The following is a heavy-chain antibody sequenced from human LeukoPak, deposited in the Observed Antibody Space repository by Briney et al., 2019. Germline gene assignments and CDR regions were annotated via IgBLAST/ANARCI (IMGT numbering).Heavy chain of an antibody. J-gene: IGHJ5*02. D-gene: IGHD3-10*01. Sequence: SETLSLTCAVSGGSISSGGYSWSWIRQPPGKGLEWTGYIYHSGSTYYNPSLKSRVTISVDRSKNQFSLKLSSVTAADTAVYYCARERITMIRGVIMGNWFDPWGQGTLVTVSS. CDR2: IYHSGST. CDR1: GGSISSGGYS. CDR3: ARERITMIRGVIMGNWFDP. V-gene: IGHV4-30-2*01.